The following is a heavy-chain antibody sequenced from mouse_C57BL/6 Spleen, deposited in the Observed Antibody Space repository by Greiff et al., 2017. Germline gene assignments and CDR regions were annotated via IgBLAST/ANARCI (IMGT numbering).Heavy chain of an antibody. CDR3: VRSHYYGLDY. J-gene: IGHJ2*01. D-gene: IGHD1-1*01. CDR2: IRSKSNNYAT. V-gene: IGHV10-1*01. CDR1: GFSFNTYA. Sequence: EVQLQESGGGLVQPKGSLKLSCAASGFSFNTYAMNWVRQAPGKGLEWVASIRSKSNNYATYYADSVKDRFTISRADSESMLYLQMNNLKTEDTSMYYGVRSHYYGLDYWGQVTTLTVSS.